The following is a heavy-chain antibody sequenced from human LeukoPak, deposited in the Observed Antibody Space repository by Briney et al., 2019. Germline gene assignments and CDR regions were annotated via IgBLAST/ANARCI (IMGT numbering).Heavy chain of an antibody. CDR2: ISWNSGSI. J-gene: IGHJ3*02. CDR3: AKSYYGSGSSDDAFDI. D-gene: IGHD3-10*01. CDR1: GFTFDDYA. V-gene: IGHV3-9*01. Sequence: PGRSLRLSCAASGFTFDDYAMHWVRQAPGKGLEWVSGISWNSGSIGYADSVKGRFTISRDNAENSLYLQMNSLRAEDTALYYCAKSYYGSGSSDDAFDIWGQGTVVTVSS.